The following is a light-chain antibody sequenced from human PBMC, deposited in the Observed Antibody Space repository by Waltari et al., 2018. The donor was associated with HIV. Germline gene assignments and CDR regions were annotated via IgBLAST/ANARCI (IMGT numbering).Light chain of an antibody. Sequence: QSVLTQPPSVSGAPGQRVTISCTGSNSNIGAGYGVHWYQHLPGAAPKLLIYDINNRPSGVPDRFSGSKSGTSASLAITWLQVEDEGDYFCQSYDSSLNVIFGGGTKLTVL. CDR1: NSNIGAGYG. V-gene: IGLV1-40*01. J-gene: IGLJ2*01. CDR2: DIN. CDR3: QSYDSSLNVI.